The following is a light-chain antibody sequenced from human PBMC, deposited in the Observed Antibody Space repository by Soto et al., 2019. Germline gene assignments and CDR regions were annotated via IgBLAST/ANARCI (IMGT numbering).Light chain of an antibody. V-gene: IGKV3-20*01. CDR1: QSVTNSF. CDR2: GAS. CDR3: QQYGSSTRT. Sequence: EIVLTQSPGTLSLSPGERAPLSCRDSQSVTNSFLAWYQQKPGQAPRLXIYGASKRETGIPDRFSGSGSGTDFTLTISRLEPEDFAVYCCQQYGSSTRTFGQGTQVDI. J-gene: IGKJ1*01.